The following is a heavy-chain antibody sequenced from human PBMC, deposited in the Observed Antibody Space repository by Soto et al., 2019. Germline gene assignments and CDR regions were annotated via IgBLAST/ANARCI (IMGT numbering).Heavy chain of an antibody. CDR2: IYFAGTT. Sequence: SETLSLTCTVSGGSIGAYYGSWIRQPPGKGLEWIGYIYFAGTTKYNPSLKSRVTISVDSSKNQFSLNLTSVTAADTAVYYCARLGGFFQALDSWGRGTLVTVSS. CDR1: GGSIGAYY. J-gene: IGHJ5*01. CDR3: ARLGGFFQALDS. V-gene: IGHV4-59*08. D-gene: IGHD2-15*01.